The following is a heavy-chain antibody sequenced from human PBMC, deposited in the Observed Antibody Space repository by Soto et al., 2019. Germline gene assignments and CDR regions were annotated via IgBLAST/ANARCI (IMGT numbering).Heavy chain of an antibody. J-gene: IGHJ4*02. D-gene: IGHD3-22*01. CDR1: GYSFAGYW. CDR3: ARQIYDSDTGPNFQYYFDS. V-gene: IGHV5-10-1*01. CDR2: IDPSDSQT. Sequence: GESLKISCNGSGYSFAGYWINWVRQKPGKGLEWMGRIDPSDSQTYYSPSFRGHVTISVTKSITTVFLQWSSLRASDTAMYYCARQIYDSDTGPNFQYYFDSWGQGTPVTVSS.